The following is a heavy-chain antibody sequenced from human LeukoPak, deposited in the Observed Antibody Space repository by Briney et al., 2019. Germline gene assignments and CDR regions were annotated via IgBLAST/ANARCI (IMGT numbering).Heavy chain of an antibody. Sequence: GGSLRLSCAASGFTVSNNYMSWVRQAPGKGLEWVSVIYSGGSTYYADSVKGRFTISRDNAKNSLYLQMNSLRAEDTALYYCARDFSSGLTPGCDYWGQGTLVTVSS. J-gene: IGHJ4*02. CDR3: ARDFSSGLTPGCDY. CDR2: IYSGGST. V-gene: IGHV3-53*01. D-gene: IGHD6-19*01. CDR1: GFTVSNNY.